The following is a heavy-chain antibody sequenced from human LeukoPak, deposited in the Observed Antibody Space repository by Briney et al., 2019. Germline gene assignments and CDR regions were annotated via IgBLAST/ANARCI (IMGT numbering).Heavy chain of an antibody. V-gene: IGHV3-66*01. Sequence: GGSLRLSCAASGIAVSTNYMSWVRQAPGKGLEWVSVIHSGGSTYYADSVKGRFTISRDNSKDTLSLQMNSLRTEDSAVYYCARINLPLAPFDPWGQGTLVTVSS. CDR2: IHSGGST. CDR1: GIAVSTNY. J-gene: IGHJ5*02. CDR3: ARINLPLAPFDP.